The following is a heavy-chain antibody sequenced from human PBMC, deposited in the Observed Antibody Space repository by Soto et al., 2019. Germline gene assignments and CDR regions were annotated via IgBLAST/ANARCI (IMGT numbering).Heavy chain of an antibody. V-gene: IGHV4-39*01. J-gene: IGHJ4*02. CDR3: AKIQPAAKGIDF. CDR1: GGSVSSSSYY. Sequence: QLQLQESGPGLVKPSESLSITCTVSGGSVSSSSYYWGWIRQPPGKGLEWIGSIYYSGSTYYNPSLKSRVTISVDTSKNHFSLKLTSVTAADTAVYYCAKIQPAAKGIDFWGQGTLVTVSS. CDR2: IYYSGST. D-gene: IGHD2-2*01.